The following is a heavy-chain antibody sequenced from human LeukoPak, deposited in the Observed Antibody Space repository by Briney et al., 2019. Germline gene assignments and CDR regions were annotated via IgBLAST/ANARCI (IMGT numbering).Heavy chain of an antibody. CDR3: AREAPYFSGTNFHLAYYYYGMDV. CDR2: TYYRSKWYN. J-gene: IGHJ6*02. D-gene: IGHD4/OR15-4a*01. CDR1: GDSVPSNSAA. Sequence: SQTLSLTCAISGDSVPSNSAAWNWIRQSPSRGLEWLGRTYYRSKWYNDYAVSVKSRITINPDTSKNQFSLQLNSVTPEDTAVYYCAREAPYFSGTNFHLAYYYYGMDVWGQGTTVTVSS. V-gene: IGHV6-1*01.